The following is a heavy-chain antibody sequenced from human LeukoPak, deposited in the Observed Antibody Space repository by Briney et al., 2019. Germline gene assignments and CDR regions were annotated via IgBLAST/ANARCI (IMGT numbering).Heavy chain of an antibody. V-gene: IGHV3-11*06. Sequence: KPGGSLRLSCAASGFTFSDYYMSWIRQAPGKGLERVSYISSSSSYTNYADSVKGRFTISRDNAKNSLYLQMNSLRAEDTAVYYCARVGVATPRNNWFDPWGQGTLVTVSS. J-gene: IGHJ5*02. CDR2: ISSSSSYT. CDR1: GFTFSDYY. CDR3: ARVGVATPRNNWFDP. D-gene: IGHD1-26*01.